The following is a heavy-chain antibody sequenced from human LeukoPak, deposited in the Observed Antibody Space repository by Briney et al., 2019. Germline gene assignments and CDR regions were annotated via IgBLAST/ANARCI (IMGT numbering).Heavy chain of an antibody. CDR1: GFTLSSYA. CDR3: ASRDYFDY. J-gene: IGHJ4*02. V-gene: IGHV3-48*02. Sequence: GGSLRLSCAASGFTLSSYAMSWVRQAPGKGLEWVSHITADSGPTYYADSVKGRFTISRDNAKNSLFLQMNSLRDEDTAVYYCASRDYFDYWGQGTLVTASS. CDR2: ITADSGPT.